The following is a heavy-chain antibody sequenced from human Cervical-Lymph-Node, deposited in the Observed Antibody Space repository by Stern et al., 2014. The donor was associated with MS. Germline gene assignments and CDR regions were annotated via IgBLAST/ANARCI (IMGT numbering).Heavy chain of an antibody. D-gene: IGHD2-15*01. J-gene: IGHJ4*02. CDR1: GFSLSTSGVH. CDR3: ARPDCSGGRCFDY. CDR2: LYLGNDK. V-gene: IGHV2-5*02. Sequence: TLKDSGPTLVIPTQNLTLTCTFSGFSLSTSGVHVCLIRHPPRKALEWLSVLYLGNDKRYSPSFKNRFTITKDTSKNQVVLTMTNMDPMDTATYYCARPDCSGGRCFDYWGQGTQVTVSS.